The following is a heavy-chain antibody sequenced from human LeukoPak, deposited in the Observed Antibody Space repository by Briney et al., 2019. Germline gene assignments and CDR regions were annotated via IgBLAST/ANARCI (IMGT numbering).Heavy chain of an antibody. CDR3: ARDRSYDSSGPDY. CDR2: IWYDGSNK. Sequence: PGRSLRLSCAASGFTFGADSMHWVRQAPGKGLEWVALIWYDGSNKYYADSVKGRFTISRDNSKNTLSLQMNSLRAEDTAVYYCARDRSYDSSGPDYWGQGTQVTVPS. J-gene: IGHJ4*02. V-gene: IGHV3-33*01. CDR1: GFTFGADS. D-gene: IGHD3-22*01.